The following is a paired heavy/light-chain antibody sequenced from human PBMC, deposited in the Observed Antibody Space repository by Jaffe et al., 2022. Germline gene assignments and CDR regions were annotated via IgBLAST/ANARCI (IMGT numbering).Heavy chain of an antibody. CDR3: ARTTHASWAYQGLGDAFDI. CDR1: GFSLTTTGMC. V-gene: IGHV2-70*01. J-gene: IGHJ3*02. CDR2: IDWHGGE. Sequence: QVTLRESGPALVKPTETLSLTCTFSGFSLTTTGMCLTWIRQSPGKALEWLALIDWHGGEYYTTSLETRLSISKDPSKNQVVLTLTNMAPADTATYYCARTTHASWAYQGLGDAFDIWGQGTWVTVSS. D-gene: IGHD2-21*01.
Light chain of an antibody. CDR3: QVWDSDRDQYV. V-gene: IGLV3-21*02. J-gene: IGLJ1*01. Sequence: SYVLTQAPSVSVAPGQTAVLTCGGNNIESKGVHWYQQRPGQAPVLVVSDDSDRPSGIPERFSGSNSGNTATLTISRVEGGDEADYYCQVWDSDRDQYVFGTGTKVTVL. CDR1: NIESKG. CDR2: DDS.